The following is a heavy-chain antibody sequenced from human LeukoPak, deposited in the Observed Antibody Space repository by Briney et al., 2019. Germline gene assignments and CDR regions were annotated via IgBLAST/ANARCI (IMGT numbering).Heavy chain of an antibody. D-gene: IGHD3-3*01. Sequence: GGSLRLSCKASGFTFSSYGMHWVRQAPGQGLDWVSFILSVGSNKYYADSVKGRFTISRDNSKNTLYLQMNSLRAEDTAVYYCAKDSQYHDFWSGYSGYYYYYMDVWGKGTTVTVSS. V-gene: IGHV3-30*02. CDR3: AKDSQYHDFWSGYSGYYYYYMDV. CDR1: GFTFSSYG. J-gene: IGHJ6*03. CDR2: ILSVGSNK.